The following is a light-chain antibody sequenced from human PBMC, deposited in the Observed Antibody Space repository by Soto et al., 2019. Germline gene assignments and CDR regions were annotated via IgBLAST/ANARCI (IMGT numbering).Light chain of an antibody. Sequence: DIHMTQSPSALSASVGDRFTITCRASQSITNYLNWYQHKPGQAPNLLIYAASTLQAGVPSRFRGSGSGTDFTLTISSLQPEDFETYFCQQSNSSPPTFGGGTKVDIK. CDR3: QQSNSSPPT. J-gene: IGKJ4*01. CDR2: AAS. V-gene: IGKV1-39*01. CDR1: QSITNY.